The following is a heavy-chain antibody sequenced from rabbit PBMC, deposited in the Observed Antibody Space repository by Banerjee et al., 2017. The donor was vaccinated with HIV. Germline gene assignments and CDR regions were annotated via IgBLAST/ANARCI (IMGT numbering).Heavy chain of an antibody. Sequence: QEQLVESGGGLVQPEGSLTLTCTASGFSFSSSYYMCWVRQAPGKGLELIACIYTGSGSTWYASWVNGRFTISRSTSLNTVTLQMTSLTAADTATYFCARGGVSCGWSGYAYGDGLDLWGPGTLVTVS. J-gene: IGHJ6*01. D-gene: IGHD6-1*01. V-gene: IGHV1S43*01. CDR2: IYTGSGST. CDR3: ARGGVSCGWSGYAYGDGLDL. CDR1: GFSFSSSYY.